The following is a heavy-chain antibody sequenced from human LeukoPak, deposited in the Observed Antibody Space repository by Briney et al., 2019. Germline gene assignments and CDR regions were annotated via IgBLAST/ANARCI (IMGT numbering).Heavy chain of an antibody. J-gene: IGHJ3*02. Sequence: PGGSLRLSCAASGFTFSGCGMHWVRQAPGKGLEWVAFIWYDGRDKYYADSVKGQFTISRDNSKNTLYLQMNSLRAEDTAVYYCARTLIAARPGAFDIWGQGTMVTVSS. D-gene: IGHD6-6*01. CDR2: IWYDGRDK. V-gene: IGHV3-30*02. CDR1: GFTFSGCG. CDR3: ARTLIAARPGAFDI.